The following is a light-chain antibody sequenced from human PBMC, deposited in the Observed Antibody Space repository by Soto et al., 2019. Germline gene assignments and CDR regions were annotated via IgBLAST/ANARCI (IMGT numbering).Light chain of an antibody. CDR3: GSWDSSMSAYV. CDR1: SSNIGGNS. V-gene: IGLV1-51*01. CDR2: DDN. Sequence: QSVLTQPPSVSAAPGQKVTISCSGSSSNIGGNSVSWYQQLPGTAPTLLIYDDNKRPSGIPDRFSGSKSGTSATLGITGFQTGDEADYYCGSWDSSMSAYVFGTGTKATVL. J-gene: IGLJ1*01.